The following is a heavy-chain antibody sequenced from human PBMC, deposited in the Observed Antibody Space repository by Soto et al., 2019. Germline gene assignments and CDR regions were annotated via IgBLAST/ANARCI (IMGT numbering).Heavy chain of an antibody. Sequence: QVQLQESGPGLVKPSETLSLTCTVSGGSVSSGSYYWSWTRQPPGKGLEWIGYIYYSGSTNYNPSLKSRVTISVDTSKNQFSLKLSSVTAADTAVYYCARQGTDYDFWSGYSPTTGFDPWGQGTLVTVSS. J-gene: IGHJ5*02. CDR3: ARQGTDYDFWSGYSPTTGFDP. V-gene: IGHV4-61*01. D-gene: IGHD3-3*01. CDR2: IYYSGST. CDR1: GGSVSSGSYY.